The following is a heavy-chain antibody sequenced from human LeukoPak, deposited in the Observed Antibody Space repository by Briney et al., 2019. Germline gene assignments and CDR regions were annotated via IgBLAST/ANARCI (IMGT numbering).Heavy chain of an antibody. Sequence: GGSLRLSCAASGFTFSSYWMSWVRQAPGKGLEWVAHIKQDGSEKYYVDSVKGRFTISRDNDKNSLYLQMNSLRAEDTAVYYCAGDQTGTGDSSGYYDLYYFDYWGQGTLVTVSS. J-gene: IGHJ4*02. D-gene: IGHD3-22*01. CDR1: GFTFSSYW. V-gene: IGHV3-7*01. CDR2: IKQDGSEK. CDR3: AGDQTGTGDSSGYYDLYYFDY.